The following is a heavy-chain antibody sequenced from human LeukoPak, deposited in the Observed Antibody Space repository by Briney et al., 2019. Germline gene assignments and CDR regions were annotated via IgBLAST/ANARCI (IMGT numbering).Heavy chain of an antibody. CDR2: IIPILGIA. J-gene: IGHJ4*02. V-gene: IGHV1-69*04. D-gene: IGHD5-12*01. CDR3: ARAGIVATIIDY. Sequence: ASVKVSCKASGGTFISYAISWVRQAPGQGLEWMGRIIPILGIANYAQKFQGRVTITADKSTSTAYMELSSLRSEDTAVYYCARAGIVATIIDYWGQGTLVTVSS. CDR1: GGTFISYA.